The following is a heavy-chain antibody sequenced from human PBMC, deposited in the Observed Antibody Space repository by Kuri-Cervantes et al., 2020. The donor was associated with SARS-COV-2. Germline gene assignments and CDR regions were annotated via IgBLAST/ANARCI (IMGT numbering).Heavy chain of an antibody. D-gene: IGHD2-8*01. V-gene: IGHV1-69*13. J-gene: IGHJ4*02. CDR2: IIPIFGTA. CDR3: ARDCSGTDCNVIVYALSD. CDR1: GYTLTELS. Sequence: SGKVSCKVSGYTLTELSMHWVRQAPGQGLEWMGGIIPIFGTANYAQKFQGRVTITADESTSTVYMELASLRSDHTAMYYCARDCSGTDCNVIVYALSDWGQGTLVTVSS.